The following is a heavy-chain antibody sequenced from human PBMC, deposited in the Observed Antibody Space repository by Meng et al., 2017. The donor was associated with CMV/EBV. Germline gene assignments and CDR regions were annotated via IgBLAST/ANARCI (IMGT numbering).Heavy chain of an antibody. D-gene: IGHD1-1*01. CDR3: ARGGWVQPFDY. CDR2: INHSGST. V-gene: IGHV4-34*01. J-gene: IGHJ4*02. CDR1: GGSFSGYY. Sequence: GSLRLSCAVYGGSFSGYYWSWIRQPPGKGLEWIGEINHSGSTNYNPSLKSRVTISVDTSKNQFSLKLSSVTAADTAIYYCARGGWVQPFDYWGQGTLVTVSS.